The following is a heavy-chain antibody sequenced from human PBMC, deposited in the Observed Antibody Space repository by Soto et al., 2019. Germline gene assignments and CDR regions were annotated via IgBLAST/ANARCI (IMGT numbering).Heavy chain of an antibody. J-gene: IGHJ6*03. D-gene: IGHD6-25*01. V-gene: IGHV1-8*01. CDR2: MNPNTGNT. CDR3: AREAASDPSFYYHYMDV. Sequence: QEQLVQSGAEVKKPGAPVKVSCKASGYTFTNYNINWVRQATAQGLEWMGWMNPNTGNTGYAEKFQGRVTMTRNSSINTAYMELSGLRSDDTAVYYCAREAASDPSFYYHYMDVWGKGTTVTVSS. CDR1: GYTFTNYN.